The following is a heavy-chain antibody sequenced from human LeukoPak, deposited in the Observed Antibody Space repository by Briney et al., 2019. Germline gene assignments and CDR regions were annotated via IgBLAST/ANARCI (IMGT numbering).Heavy chain of an antibody. J-gene: IGHJ4*02. D-gene: IGHD3-10*01. Sequence: PGGSLRLSCAASGFTFSTYGMHWVRQAPGKRLEWVAFIRSDGSNKYYADSMKGRFTISRDNSKNTLYLQMNSLRAEDTAVCYCAKETRFGNFDWGQGTLVTVSS. V-gene: IGHV3-30*02. CDR3: AKETRFGNFD. CDR2: IRSDGSNK. CDR1: GFTFSTYG.